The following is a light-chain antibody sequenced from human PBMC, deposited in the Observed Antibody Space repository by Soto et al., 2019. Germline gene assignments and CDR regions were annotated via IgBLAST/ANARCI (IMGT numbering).Light chain of an antibody. Sequence: EIVLTQSPGTLSLSPGERATLSCRASQNVVRTYLAWFQQKPGQAPRLLIYGASSRATGIPDRFSGSGSGTDFTLTSTRLEPEDSAVYYCHQYGSSPRTFGQGTKVDIK. CDR1: QNVVRTY. CDR2: GAS. CDR3: HQYGSSPRT. J-gene: IGKJ1*01. V-gene: IGKV3-20*01.